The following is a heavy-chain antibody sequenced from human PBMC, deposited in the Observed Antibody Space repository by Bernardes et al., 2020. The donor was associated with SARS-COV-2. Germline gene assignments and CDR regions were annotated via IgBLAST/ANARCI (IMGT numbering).Heavy chain of an antibody. V-gene: IGHV1-24*01. CDR2: FDPEDGET. CDR3: ATVPPFISGWYLSVHPNWFDP. Sequence: VKVDCKVSGYTLTELSMHWVRQAPGKGLEWMGGFDPEDGETIYAQKFQGRVTMTEDTSTDTAYMELSSLRSEDTAVYYCATVPPFISGWYLSVHPNWFDPWSQGTLVTVSS. D-gene: IGHD6-19*01. J-gene: IGHJ5*02. CDR1: GYTLTELS.